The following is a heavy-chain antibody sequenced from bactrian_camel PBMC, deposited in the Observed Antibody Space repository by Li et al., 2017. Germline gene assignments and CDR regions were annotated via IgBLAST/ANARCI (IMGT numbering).Heavy chain of an antibody. CDR3: AKDRDGLGDLDEFGS. V-gene: IGHV3S1*01. CDR1: GYTDCRHD. J-gene: IGHJ6*01. CDR2: FESDGSTT. D-gene: IGHD5*01. Sequence: HVQLVESGGGSAQAGGSLTLSCAASGYTDCRHDINWYRQVPGEKREFVAGFESDGSTTYARFVKGRFTVSQDNAKNTLYLQMNNLKPEDTAMYYCAKDRDGLGDLDEFGSWGQGTQVTVS.